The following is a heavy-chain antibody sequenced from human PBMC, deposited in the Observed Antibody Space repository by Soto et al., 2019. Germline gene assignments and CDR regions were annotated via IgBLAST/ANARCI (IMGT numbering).Heavy chain of an antibody. D-gene: IGHD5-12*01. CDR2: IKEDGSEK. CDR1: GFTFSSYW. CDR3: ADSGSYTDV. J-gene: IGHJ6*03. Sequence: EVQLVVSGGGLVQPGGSLRLSCAASGFTFSSYWMTWVRQAPGKGLEWVANIKEDGSEKYYVDSVKGRFTISRDNAKNSVYLQMNSLRAEDTAVYYCADSGSYTDVRGKGTTVTVSS. V-gene: IGHV3-7*01.